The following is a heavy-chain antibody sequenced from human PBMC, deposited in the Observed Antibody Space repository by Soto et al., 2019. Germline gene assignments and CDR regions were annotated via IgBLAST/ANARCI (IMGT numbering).Heavy chain of an antibody. CDR3: ARPNTGFDS. Sequence: EVQLVESGGGLVQPGGSLRLSCAASGFTFSDYWMHWVRQAPGKGLVWVSRISTDGSRTSYADSVKGRFTISRDNAKNKLYLQMNSLRAEDTAVYYCARPNTGFDSWGQGTLVTVSS. D-gene: IGHD2-2*02. J-gene: IGHJ4*02. CDR2: ISTDGSRT. CDR1: GFTFSDYW. V-gene: IGHV3-74*01.